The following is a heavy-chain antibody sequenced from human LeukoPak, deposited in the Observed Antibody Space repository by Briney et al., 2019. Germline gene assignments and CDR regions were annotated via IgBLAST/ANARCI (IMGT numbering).Heavy chain of an antibody. CDR3: ARGGRYFDWLPATYYFDY. CDR1: GYTFTSYG. V-gene: IGHV1-18*01. J-gene: IGHJ4*02. D-gene: IGHD3-9*01. CDR2: ISAYNGNT. Sequence: GASVKVSCKASGYTFTSYGISWVRQAPGQGLEWMGWISAYNGNTNYAQKLQGRVTMTTDTSTSTAYMELRSLRSDDTAVYYCARGGRYFDWLPATYYFDYWGQGTLVTVSS.